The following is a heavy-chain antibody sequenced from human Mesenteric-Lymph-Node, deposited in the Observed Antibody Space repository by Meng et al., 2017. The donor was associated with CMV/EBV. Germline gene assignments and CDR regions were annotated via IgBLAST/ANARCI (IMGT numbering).Heavy chain of an antibody. J-gene: IGHJ6*02. Sequence: ASVKVSCKASGYTFTSYGINWVRQATGQGLEWMGWMNPNSGNTGYAQKFQGRVTMTRNTSISTAYMELSSLRSEDTAVYYCARGPGIVVVPAQLSYCMDVWGQGTTVTVSS. V-gene: IGHV1-8*01. D-gene: IGHD2-2*01. CDR2: MNPNSGNT. CDR3: ARGPGIVVVPAQLSYCMDV. CDR1: GYTFTSYG.